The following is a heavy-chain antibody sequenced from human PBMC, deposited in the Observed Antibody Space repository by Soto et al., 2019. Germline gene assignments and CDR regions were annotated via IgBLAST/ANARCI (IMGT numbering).Heavy chain of an antibody. D-gene: IGHD3-10*01. CDR1: GFTFSTYT. CDR2: ISSGSSYI. V-gene: IGHV3-21*01. J-gene: IGHJ5*01. CDR3: ARDILSGGAYPDS. Sequence: GGSLRLSCAASGFTFSTYTMNWVRQAPGKGLEWISSISSGSSYIYYAGSVKGRFTISRDNAKNSLLLQMNSLRADDTAVYYGARDILSGGAYPDSWGQGTKVTVSS.